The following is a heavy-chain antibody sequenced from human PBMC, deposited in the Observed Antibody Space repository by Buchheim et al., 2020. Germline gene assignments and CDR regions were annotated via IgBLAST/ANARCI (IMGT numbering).Heavy chain of an antibody. D-gene: IGHD5-24*01. V-gene: IGHV3-7*01. Sequence: EVQLVESGGGLVQPGGSLRLSCGASGFTFTTYWMSWVRQAPGKGLEWLANIKQDGSEKYYVDSVKGRCTISRDNAKNSLYLQMNSLRAGDTAVYYCARRRGDHTHYYFDYWGQGTL. CDR2: IKQDGSEK. CDR1: GFTFTTYW. CDR3: ARRRGDHTHYYFDY. J-gene: IGHJ4*02.